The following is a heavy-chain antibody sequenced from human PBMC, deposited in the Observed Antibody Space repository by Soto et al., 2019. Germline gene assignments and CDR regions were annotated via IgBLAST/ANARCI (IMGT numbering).Heavy chain of an antibody. J-gene: IGHJ4*02. CDR2: IRSKANSYAT. V-gene: IGHV3-73*01. CDR3: TRERGQPYYFDY. Sequence: GGSLRLSCAASGFTFSGSAMHWVRQASGKGLEWVGRIRSKANSYATAYAASVKGRFTISRDDSKNTAYLQMNSLKTEDTAVYYCTRERGQPYYFDYWGQGTLVTVSS. D-gene: IGHD6-13*01. CDR1: GFTFSGSA.